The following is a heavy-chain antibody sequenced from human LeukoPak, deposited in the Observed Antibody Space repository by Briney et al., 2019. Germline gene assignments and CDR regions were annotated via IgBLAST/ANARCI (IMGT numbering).Heavy chain of an antibody. CDR2: ISYDGSNK. CDR1: GLTFSSYA. CDR3: AREGGTVTTPFDY. V-gene: IGHV3-30-3*01. Sequence: GGSLRLSCAASGLTFSSYAMHWVRQAPGKGLEWVAVISYDGSNKYYADSVKGRFTISRDNSKNTLYLQMNSLRAEDTAVYYCAREGGTVTTPFDYWGQGTLVTVSS. J-gene: IGHJ4*02. D-gene: IGHD4-11*01.